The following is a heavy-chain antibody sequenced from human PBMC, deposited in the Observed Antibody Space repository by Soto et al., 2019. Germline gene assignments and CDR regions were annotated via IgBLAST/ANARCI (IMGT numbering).Heavy chain of an antibody. V-gene: IGHV4-4*02. CDR1: GGSISSSNW. D-gene: IGHD3-3*01. J-gene: IGHJ5*02. Sequence: SETLSLTCAVSGGSISSSNWWSWVRQPPGKGLEWIGEIYHSGSTNYNPSLKSRVTISVDKSKNQFSLKLSSVTAADTAVYYCARRSGYYTGWFDPWGQRTLVTVSS. CDR3: ARRSGYYTGWFDP. CDR2: IYHSGST.